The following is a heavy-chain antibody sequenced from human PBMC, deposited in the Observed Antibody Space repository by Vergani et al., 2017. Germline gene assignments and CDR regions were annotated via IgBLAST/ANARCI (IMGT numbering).Heavy chain of an antibody. V-gene: IGHV4-34*01. D-gene: IGHD6-6*01. CDR3: AGASSIAARVFDY. J-gene: IGHJ4*02. CDR2: INHSGST. Sequence: QVQLQQWGAGLLKPSEPLSLTCAVYGGSFSGYYWSWIRQPPGKGLEWIGEINHSGSTNYNPSLKSRVTISVDTSKNQFSLKLSSVTAADTAVYYCAGASSIAARVFDYWGQGTLVTVSS. CDR1: GGSFSGYY.